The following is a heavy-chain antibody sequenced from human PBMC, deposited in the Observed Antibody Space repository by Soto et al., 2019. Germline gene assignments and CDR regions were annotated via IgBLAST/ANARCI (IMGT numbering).Heavy chain of an antibody. V-gene: IGHV3-23*01. Sequence: GGSLRLSCVASGFTFSTYGMSWVRQAPGKGLEWVAVISYSGIHTFYAASVTGRFTISRDNSKNTLYLQMNSLRADDTAVYYCVKNRLCSSYSANAYWGQGTLVTVSS. J-gene: IGHJ4*02. CDR1: GFTFSTYG. CDR2: ISYSGIHT. CDR3: VKNRLCSSYSANAY. D-gene: IGHD2-2*01.